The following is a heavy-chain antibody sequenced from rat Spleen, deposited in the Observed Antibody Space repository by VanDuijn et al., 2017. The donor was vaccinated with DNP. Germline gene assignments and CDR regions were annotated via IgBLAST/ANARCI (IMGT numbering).Heavy chain of an antibody. CDR3: ARRDY. Sequence: EVQLVESGGGLVQPGRSLKLSCAVSGITFSNYYMAWVRQAPGKGLEWIGEINKDSSTINYTPSLKDKFTISRDNAQNTLYLQMDSLRSEDTATYYCARRDYWGQGVMVTVSS. CDR2: INKDSSTI. J-gene: IGHJ2*01. V-gene: IGHV4-2*01. CDR1: GITFSNYY.